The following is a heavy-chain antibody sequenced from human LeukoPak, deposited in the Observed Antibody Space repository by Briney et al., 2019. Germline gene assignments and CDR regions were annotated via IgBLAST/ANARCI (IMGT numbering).Heavy chain of an antibody. CDR3: ARDQIPYCSGGSCYSSLFDY. V-gene: IGHV3-43*01. Sequence: PGGSLRLSCAASGFTFDDYTMHWVRQAPGKGLEWVSLISWDGGSTYYADSVKGRFTISRDNAKNSLYLQMNSLRAEDTAVYYCARDQIPYCSGGSCYSSLFDYWGQGTLVTVSS. CDR2: ISWDGGST. D-gene: IGHD2-15*01. CDR1: GFTFDDYT. J-gene: IGHJ4*02.